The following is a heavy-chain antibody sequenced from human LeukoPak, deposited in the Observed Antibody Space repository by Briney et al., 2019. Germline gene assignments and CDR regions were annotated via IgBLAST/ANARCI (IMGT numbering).Heavy chain of an antibody. CDR1: GGTFSSYA. CDR3: ASSSKQIVVVHFDY. V-gene: IGHV1-69*13. J-gene: IGHJ4*02. Sequence: SVKVSCKASGGTFSSYAISWVRQAPGQGLEWMGGIIPIFGTANYAQKFQGRVTITADESTSTAYMGLSSLRSEDTAVYYCASSSKQIVVVHFDYWGQGTLVTVSS. CDR2: IIPIFGTA. D-gene: IGHD3-22*01.